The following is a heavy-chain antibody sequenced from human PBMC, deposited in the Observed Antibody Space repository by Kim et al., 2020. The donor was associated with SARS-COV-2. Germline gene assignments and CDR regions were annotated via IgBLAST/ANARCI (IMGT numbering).Heavy chain of an antibody. J-gene: IGHJ5*02. D-gene: IGHD6-6*01. Sequence: SLKSRVTISVDTSKNQFSLKLSAVTAADTAVYYCARGRVAARLLANWFDPWGQGTLVTVSS. V-gene: IGHV4-34*01. CDR3: ARGRVAARLLANWFDP.